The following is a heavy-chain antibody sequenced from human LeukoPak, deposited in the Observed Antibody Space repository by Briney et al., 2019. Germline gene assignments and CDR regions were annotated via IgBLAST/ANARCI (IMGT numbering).Heavy chain of an antibody. D-gene: IGHD6-19*01. Sequence: SETLSLTCTVSGVSTTNGIYYWAWIRQSPGKGLDWIGSVHNVGSTYYNLSLRSRVTMSIDTSKNQFSLRLNSVTAADTAVYYCARHAEYNSGWHFYLDHWGQGILVTVSS. V-gene: IGHV4-39*01. CDR1: GVSTTNGIYY. CDR3: ARHAEYNSGWHFYLDH. CDR2: VHNVGST. J-gene: IGHJ4*02.